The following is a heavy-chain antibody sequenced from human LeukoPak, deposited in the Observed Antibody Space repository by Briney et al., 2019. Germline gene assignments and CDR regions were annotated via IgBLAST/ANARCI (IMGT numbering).Heavy chain of an antibody. CDR2: ISSSGSTI. V-gene: IGHV3-48*03. CDR3: ARAPVLRIGVFDI. D-gene: IGHD2-15*01. CDR1: GFTFSSYE. Sequence: PGGSLRLSCAASGFTFSSYEMNWVRQAPGKGLEWVPYISSSGSTIYYADSVKGRFTISRDNAKNSLYLQMNSLRVEDTAVYYCARAPVLRIGVFDIWGQGTMVTVSS. J-gene: IGHJ3*02.